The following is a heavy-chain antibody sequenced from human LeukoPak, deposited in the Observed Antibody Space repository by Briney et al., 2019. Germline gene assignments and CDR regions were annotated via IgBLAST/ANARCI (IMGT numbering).Heavy chain of an antibody. CDR1: GHTFTTYA. CDR2: INAGNGNT. CDR3: ARDQTDIVVVPAAIQHYYYGMDV. J-gene: IGHJ6*02. V-gene: IGHV1-3*01. Sequence: GASVKVSCKASGHTFTTYAMHWVRQAPGQRLEWMGWINAGNGNTKYSQKFQGRVTITRDTSASTAYMELSSLRSEDTAVYYCARDQTDIVVVPAAIQHYYYGMDVWGQGTTVTVSS. D-gene: IGHD2-2*02.